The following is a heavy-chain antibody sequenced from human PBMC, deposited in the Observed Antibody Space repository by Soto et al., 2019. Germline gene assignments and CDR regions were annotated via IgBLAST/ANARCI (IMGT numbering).Heavy chain of an antibody. Sequence: EVQLLESGGGLVQPGGSLRLSCAASGFTFSSYAMSWVRQAPGKGLEWVSAISGSGGSTYYADSVKGRFTISRDNSKNTLYLQMNSLRAEDTAVYYCASTAIRGVIISWFDPWSQGTLVTVSS. CDR2: ISGSGGST. J-gene: IGHJ5*02. D-gene: IGHD3-10*01. CDR3: ASTAIRGVIISWFDP. CDR1: GFTFSSYA. V-gene: IGHV3-23*01.